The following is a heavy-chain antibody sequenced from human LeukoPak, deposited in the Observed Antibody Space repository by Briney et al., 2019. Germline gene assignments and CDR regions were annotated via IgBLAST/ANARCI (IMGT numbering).Heavy chain of an antibody. CDR1: AGSISSSSYY. CDR3: ARGEVDDILTGYDPFDY. J-gene: IGHJ4*02. V-gene: IGHV4-39*01. Sequence: SETLSLTCTVSAGSISSSSYYWGWIRQPPGKGLEWIGSIYYSGSTYYNPSLKSRVTISVDTSKNQFSLKLSSVTAADTAVYYCARGEVDDILTGYDPFDYWGQGTLVTVSS. D-gene: IGHD3-9*01. CDR2: IYYSGST.